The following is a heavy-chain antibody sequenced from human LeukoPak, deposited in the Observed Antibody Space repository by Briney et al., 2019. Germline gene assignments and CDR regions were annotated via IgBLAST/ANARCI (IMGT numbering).Heavy chain of an antibody. Sequence: GGSLRLSCAASGFTFSSYNMNWVRQAPGKGLEWVSSISSSSSYIYYADSVKGRFTISRDNAKNSLYLQMNSLRAEDTAVYYCARVIVFRGYMDVWGKGTTVTVSS. V-gene: IGHV3-21*01. CDR1: GFTFSSYN. D-gene: IGHD1-26*01. CDR2: ISSSSSYI. CDR3: ARVIVFRGYMDV. J-gene: IGHJ6*03.